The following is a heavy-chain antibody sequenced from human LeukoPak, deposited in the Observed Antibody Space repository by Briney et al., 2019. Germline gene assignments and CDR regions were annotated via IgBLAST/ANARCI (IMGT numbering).Heavy chain of an antibody. V-gene: IGHV1-69*05. Sequence: SVKVSCKASGGTFSSYTISWVRQAPGQGLEWMGRIIPIFGTANYAQKFQGRVTITTDGSTSTAYMELSSLRSEDTAVYYCARDLGYCSGGSCRIFDYWGQGILVTVSS. J-gene: IGHJ4*02. CDR1: GGTFSSYT. CDR2: IIPIFGTA. CDR3: ARDLGYCSGGSCRIFDY. D-gene: IGHD2-15*01.